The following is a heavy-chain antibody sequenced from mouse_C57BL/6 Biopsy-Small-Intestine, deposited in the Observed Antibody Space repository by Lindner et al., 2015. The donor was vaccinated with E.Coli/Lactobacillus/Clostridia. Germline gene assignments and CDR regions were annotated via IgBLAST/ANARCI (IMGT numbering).Heavy chain of an antibody. CDR2: INPGDGDI. J-gene: IGHJ1*01. Sequence: VQLQESGPELVKPGASVKISCKASGYAFSRSWMNWVKQRPGKGLEWIGRINPGDGDIYYSGNFKGKATLTADKSSNTAYMQLSSLTSEDSAVYFCERGGSFSNYRYFDVWGAGTTVTVSS. D-gene: IGHD2-5*01. CDR3: ERGGSFSNYRYFDV. CDR1: GYAFSRSW. V-gene: IGHV1-82*01.